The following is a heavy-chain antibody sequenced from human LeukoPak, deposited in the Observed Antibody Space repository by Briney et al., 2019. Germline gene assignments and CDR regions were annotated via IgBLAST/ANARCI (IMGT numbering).Heavy chain of an antibody. J-gene: IGHJ4*02. CDR1: GGSFSGYY. CDR3: ARWWELLVVGYFDY. CDR2: IYYSGST. V-gene: IGHV4-34*01. Sequence: SETLSLTCAVYGGSFSGYYWSWIRQPPGKGLEWIGSIYYSGSTYYNPSLKSRVTISVDTSKNQFSLKLSSVTAADTAVYYCARWWELLVVGYFDYWGQGTLVTVSS. D-gene: IGHD1-26*01.